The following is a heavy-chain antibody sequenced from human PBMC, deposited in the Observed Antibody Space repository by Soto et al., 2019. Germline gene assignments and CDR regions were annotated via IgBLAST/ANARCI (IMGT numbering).Heavy chain of an antibody. V-gene: IGHV3-74*01. CDR1: GFTFSSYW. CDR3: ARSGEPAAHPIDY. Sequence: HPGGSLRLSCAASGFTFSSYWMHWVRQAPGKGLVWVSRINSDGSSTSYADSVKGRFTISRDNAKNTLYPQMNSLRAEDTAVYYCARSGEPAAHPIDYWGQGTLVTVSS. D-gene: IGHD4-17*01. CDR2: INSDGSST. J-gene: IGHJ4*02.